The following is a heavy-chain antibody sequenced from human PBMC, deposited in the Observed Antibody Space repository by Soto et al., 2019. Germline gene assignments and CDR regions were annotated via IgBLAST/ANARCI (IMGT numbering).Heavy chain of an antibody. Sequence: SQTLSLTCAISGDSVSSNSAAWNWIRQSPSRGLEWLGRTYYRSKWYNDYAVSVKSRITINPDTAKNQFSLQLNSVTPEDTAVYYCASEKRHLPADCIGGTCAYYYGMDVWRHGLKVDVS. J-gene: IGHJ6*02. D-gene: IGHD2-15*01. CDR1: GDSVSSNSAA. CDR3: ASEKRHLPADCIGGTCAYYYGMDV. CDR2: TYYRSKWYN. V-gene: IGHV6-1*01.